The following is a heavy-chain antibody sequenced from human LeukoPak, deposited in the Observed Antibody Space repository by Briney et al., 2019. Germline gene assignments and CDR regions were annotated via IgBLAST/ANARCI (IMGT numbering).Heavy chain of an antibody. J-gene: IGHJ3*02. V-gene: IGHV4-4*02. Sequence: SETLSLTCAVSGGSISSSNWWSWVRQPPGKGLEWIGDIYHSGSTNYNPSLKSRVTISVDKSKNQFSLKLSSVTAADTAVYYCARSLPAVGAFDIWGQGTMVTVSS. CDR1: GGSISSSNW. D-gene: IGHD1-26*01. CDR3: ARSLPAVGAFDI. CDR2: IYHSGST.